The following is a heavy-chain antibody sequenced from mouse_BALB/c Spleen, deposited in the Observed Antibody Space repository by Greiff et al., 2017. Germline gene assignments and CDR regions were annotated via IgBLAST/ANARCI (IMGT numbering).Heavy chain of an antibody. J-gene: IGHJ4*01. V-gene: IGHV5-4*02. CDR3: AREMITRAMDY. D-gene: IGHD2-4*01. CDR1: GFTFSDYY. Sequence: EVQVVESGGGLVKPGGSLKLSCAASGFTFSDYYMYWVRQTPEKRLEWVATISDGGSYTYYPDSVKGRFTISRDNAKNNLYLQMSSLKSEDTAMYYCAREMITRAMDYWGQGTSVTVSS. CDR2: ISDGGSYT.